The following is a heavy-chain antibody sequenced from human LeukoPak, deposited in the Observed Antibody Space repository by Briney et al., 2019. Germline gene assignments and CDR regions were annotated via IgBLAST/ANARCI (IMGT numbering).Heavy chain of an antibody. J-gene: IGHJ4*02. V-gene: IGHV3-30*03. CDR2: ISYDGTNK. CDR3: ARVFSGWYFYFDN. Sequence: GRSLRLSCAGAGFTFSNYGMHWVRQAPGKGLEWVAVISYDGTNKYYADSVKGRFTISRDNSKNTLHLQMNSLRAEDTGVYFCARVFSGWYFYFDNWGQGTLVTVSS. D-gene: IGHD6-19*01. CDR1: GFTFSNYG.